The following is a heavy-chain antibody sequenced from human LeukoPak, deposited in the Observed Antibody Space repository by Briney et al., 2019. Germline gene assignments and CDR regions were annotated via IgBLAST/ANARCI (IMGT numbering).Heavy chain of an antibody. CDR2: IYYSGST. Sequence: SETLSLTCTVSAGSISSSSYYWGWIRQPPGKGLEWIGSIYYSGSTYYNPSLKSRVTISVDTSKNQFSLKLSSVTAADTAVYYCARVTHTDNWFDPWGQGTLVTVSS. CDR1: AGSISSSSYY. D-gene: IGHD2-21*01. CDR3: ARVTHTDNWFDP. J-gene: IGHJ5*02. V-gene: IGHV4-39*07.